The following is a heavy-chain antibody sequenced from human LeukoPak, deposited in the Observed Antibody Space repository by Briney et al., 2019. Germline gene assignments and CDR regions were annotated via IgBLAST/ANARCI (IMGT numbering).Heavy chain of an antibody. V-gene: IGHV3-30*18. CDR1: GFTFSSYG. CDR2: ISYDGSNK. Sequence: GSLRLSCAASGFTFSSYGMHWVRQAPGKGLEWVAVISYDGSNKYYADSVKGRFTISRDNSKNTLYLQMNSLRAEDTAVYYCAKDVWREQGGFDYWGQGTLVTVSS. CDR3: AKDVWREQGGFDY. J-gene: IGHJ4*02. D-gene: IGHD3-3*01.